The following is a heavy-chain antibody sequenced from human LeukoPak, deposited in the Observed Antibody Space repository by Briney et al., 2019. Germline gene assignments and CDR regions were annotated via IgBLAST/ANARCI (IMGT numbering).Heavy chain of an antibody. Sequence: SETLSLTCTVSGGSVSSGSYYWSWIRQPPGKGLEWIGYIYYSGSTNYNPSLKSRVTISVDTSKNQFSLKLSSVTAADTAVYYCASADTAMVTYWGQGTLVTVSS. CDR2: IYYSGST. CDR3: ASADTAMVTY. D-gene: IGHD5-18*01. CDR1: GGSVSSGSYY. J-gene: IGHJ4*02. V-gene: IGHV4-61*01.